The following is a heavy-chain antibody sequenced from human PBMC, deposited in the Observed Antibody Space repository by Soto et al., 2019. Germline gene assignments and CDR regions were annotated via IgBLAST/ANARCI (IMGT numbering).Heavy chain of an antibody. J-gene: IGHJ4*02. V-gene: IGHV4-31*02. Sequence: LRLSCAASGFTFSSYAMSWVRQAPGKGLEWIGYIYYSGSTYYNPSLKSRVTISVDTSKNQFSLKLSSVTAADTAVYYCARVLRFLEWLSLDYWGQGTLVTVSS. CDR2: IYYSGST. CDR3: ARVLRFLEWLSLDY. D-gene: IGHD3-3*01. CDR1: GFTFSSYA.